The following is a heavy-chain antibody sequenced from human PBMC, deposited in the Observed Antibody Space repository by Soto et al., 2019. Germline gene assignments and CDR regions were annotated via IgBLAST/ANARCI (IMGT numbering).Heavy chain of an antibody. Sequence: QLQVQESGPGLVKPSETLSLTCTVSGVSISTNDYYWGWIRQSPGKGLEWIGTMYYSGNTYYNPSLKSRVTMSVDTSKNQFSLKLNSGTAADTAVYYCARTRPACYNLFYFDYWGQGTLVIVPS. CDR1: GVSISTNDYY. J-gene: IGHJ4*02. CDR3: ARTRPACYNLFYFDY. V-gene: IGHV4-39*01. CDR2: MYYSGNT. D-gene: IGHD1-1*01.